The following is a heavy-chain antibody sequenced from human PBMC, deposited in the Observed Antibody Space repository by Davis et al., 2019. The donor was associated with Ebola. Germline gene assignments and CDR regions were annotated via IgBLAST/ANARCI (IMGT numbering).Heavy chain of an antibody. V-gene: IGHV4-31*03. CDR2: IYSTGST. Sequence: SETLSLTCTVSGGPISGDYYWSWIRHHPGKGLEWIGHIYSTGSTHYNPSLESRVTISVDTSKNQFPLNLSSVTAADKALYYCARTPQYGNYGSFFDCWGQGALVTVSS. J-gene: IGHJ4*02. D-gene: IGHD4-11*01. CDR1: GGPISGDYY. CDR3: ARTPQYGNYGSFFDC.